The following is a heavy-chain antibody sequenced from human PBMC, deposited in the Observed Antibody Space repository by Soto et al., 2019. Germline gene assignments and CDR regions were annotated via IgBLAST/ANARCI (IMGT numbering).Heavy chain of an antibody. V-gene: IGHV4-4*02. CDR3: TQRTPRTVLYDY. J-gene: IGHJ4*02. CDR1: GGSISSSNW. CDR2: IYHSGST. D-gene: IGHD2-15*01. Sequence: SETLSLTCAVSGGSISSSNWWSWVRQPPGKGLEWIGEIYHSGSTNYNPSLKSRVTISVDKSKNQFSLKLSSVTAADTAVYYCTQRTPRTVLYDYWGQGTLVTVSS.